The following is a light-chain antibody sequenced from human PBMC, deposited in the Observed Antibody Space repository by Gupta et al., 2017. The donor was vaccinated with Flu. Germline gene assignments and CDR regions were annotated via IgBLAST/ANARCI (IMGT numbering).Light chain of an antibody. V-gene: IGKV3-20*01. CDR3: QQYGSFPWT. CDR2: GAS. Sequence: ARATLSCRASQSVSSNYLAWYQQKPGQAPRLRIYGASSRATGIPDRFSGSGSGTDVSLTISRLEPEDFAVYYCQQYGSFPWTFGQGTKVEIK. J-gene: IGKJ1*01. CDR1: QSVSSNY.